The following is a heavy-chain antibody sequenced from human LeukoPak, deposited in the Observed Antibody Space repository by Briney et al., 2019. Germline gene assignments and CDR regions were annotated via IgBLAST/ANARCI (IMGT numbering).Heavy chain of an antibody. CDR3: ARLRSYYDFWSGYYTICYFDY. J-gene: IGHJ4*02. V-gene: IGHV4-34*01. CDR2: INHSGST. D-gene: IGHD3-3*01. Sequence: PSETLSLTRAVYGGSFSGYYWSWIRQPPGKGLEWIGEINHSGSTNYNPSLKSRVTISVDTSKNQFSLKLSSVTAADTAVYYCARLRSYYDFWSGYYTICYFDYWGQGTLITVSS. CDR1: GGSFSGYY.